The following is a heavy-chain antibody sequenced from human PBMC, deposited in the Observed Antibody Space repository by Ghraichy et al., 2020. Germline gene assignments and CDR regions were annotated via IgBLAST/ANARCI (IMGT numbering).Heavy chain of an antibody. CDR1: GGSISSRSYY. CDR2: IYYSGST. Sequence: SQTLSLTCTVSGGSISSRSYYWGWIRQPPGKGLEWIGSIYYSGSTYYNPSLKSRVTISVDTSKNQFSLKLSSVTAADTAVYYCARPTYCSGGSCLDAFDIWGQGTMVTVSS. CDR3: ARPTYCSGGSCLDAFDI. V-gene: IGHV4-39*01. D-gene: IGHD2-15*01. J-gene: IGHJ3*02.